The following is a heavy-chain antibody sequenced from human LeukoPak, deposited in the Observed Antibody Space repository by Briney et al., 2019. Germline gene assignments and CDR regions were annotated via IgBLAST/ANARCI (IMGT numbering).Heavy chain of an antibody. Sequence: GGSLRLSCAASGFTFSNYAMTWVRQAPGKGLEWVGRIKSQTDGGTADYAAPVKGRFTISRDDSKNTLYLQMNSLKTEDTAVYYCTTESSWTIFYLDYWGQGTLVTVSS. CDR3: TTESSWTIFYLDY. CDR2: IKSQTDGGTA. D-gene: IGHD6-13*01. CDR1: GFTFSNYA. J-gene: IGHJ4*02. V-gene: IGHV3-15*01.